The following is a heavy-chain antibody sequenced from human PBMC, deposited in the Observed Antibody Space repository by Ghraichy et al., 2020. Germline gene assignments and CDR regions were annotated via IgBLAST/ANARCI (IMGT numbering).Heavy chain of an antibody. D-gene: IGHD6-6*01. V-gene: IGHV4-61*01. J-gene: IGHJ4*02. CDR3: ASTRWAYSSSARYYFDY. Sequence: GSLRLSCTVSGGSVSSGSYYWSWIRQPPGKGLEWIGYVYYSGNTNYNPSLKSRVTMSVDTSKNQFSLRLSSVTAADTAVYYCASTRWAYSSSARYYFDYWGQGTLVTVSS. CDR2: VYYSGNT. CDR1: GGSVSSGSYY.